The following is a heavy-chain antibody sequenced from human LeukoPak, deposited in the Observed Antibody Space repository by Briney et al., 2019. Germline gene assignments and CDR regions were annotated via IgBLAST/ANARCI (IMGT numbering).Heavy chain of an antibody. CDR2: TSGSGGRT. CDR1: GFSFTNYA. V-gene: IGHV3-23*01. J-gene: IGHJ4*02. CDR3: AKDNGAYGFDY. Sequence: PGGSLRLSCAASGFSFTNYAMSWVRQAPGKGLEWVSATSGSGGRTYYADSVKGRFTISRDNSKNTPYLQMNSLRAEDTAVYYCAKDNGAYGFDYWGQGTLVTVSS. D-gene: IGHD4-17*01.